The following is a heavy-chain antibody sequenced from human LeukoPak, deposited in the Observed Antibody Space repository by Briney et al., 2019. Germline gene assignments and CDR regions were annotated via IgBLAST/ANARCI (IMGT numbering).Heavy chain of an antibody. CDR1: GGSFSGYY. CDR2: IYHSGNT. CDR3: ARDRNYYDSSGYYFAN. D-gene: IGHD3-22*01. Sequence: PSETLSLTCAVYGGSFSGYYWSWIRQPPGKGLEWIGYIYHSGNTNYNPSLKSRVTISVDTSKSQLSLKLNSVTAADTAVYYCARDRNYYDSSGYYFANWGQGTLVTVSS. J-gene: IGHJ4*02. V-gene: IGHV4-59*01.